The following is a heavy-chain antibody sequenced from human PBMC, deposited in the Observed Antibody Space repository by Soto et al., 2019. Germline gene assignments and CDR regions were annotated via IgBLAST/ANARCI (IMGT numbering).Heavy chain of an antibody. V-gene: IGHV5-51*01. CDR1: GYKVSTWHNFTSYW. CDR3: VRMGFSGGGYLSYYYYGMDI. J-gene: IGHJ6*02. CDR2: IYPGDSDT. Sequence: PGESLKISCMGSGYKVSTWHNFTSYWIAWVRQMPGEGLEWMGIIYPGDSDTRYSPSFQGQVTISADKSISTAYLQWSSLKASDTAMFYCVRMGFSGGGYLSYYYYGMDIWGQGTTVTGSS. D-gene: IGHD5-12*01.